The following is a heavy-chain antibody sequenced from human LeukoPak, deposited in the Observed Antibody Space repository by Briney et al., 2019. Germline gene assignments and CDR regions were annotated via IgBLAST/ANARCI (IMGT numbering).Heavy chain of an antibody. CDR2: IYYSGST. CDR3: ASVVVPAAPYYYYGMDV. V-gene: IGHV4-31*03. Sequence: PSQTLSLTCTVSGGSISSGGYYWSWIRQHPGKGLEWIGYIYYSGSTYYNPSLKSRVTKSVDTSKNQFSLKLSSVTAADTAVYYCASVVVPAAPYYYYGMDVWGQGTTVTVSS. CDR1: GGSISSGGYY. D-gene: IGHD2-2*01. J-gene: IGHJ6*02.